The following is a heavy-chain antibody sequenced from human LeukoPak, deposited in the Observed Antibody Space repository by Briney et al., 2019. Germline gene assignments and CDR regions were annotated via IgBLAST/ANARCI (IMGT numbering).Heavy chain of an antibody. D-gene: IGHD2-2*01. J-gene: IGHJ6*02. CDR2: IKQDGSEK. V-gene: IGHV3-7*05. CDR3: AKAYCNSTSCYAQGYYGMDV. CDR1: GFDFSGSA. Sequence: GGSLRLSCAASGFDFSGSAMHWVRQASGKGLEWVANIKQDGSEKYYVDSVKGRFTISRDNAKNSLYLQMNSLRAEDTAVYYCAKAYCNSTSCYAQGYYGMDVWGQGTTVTVSS.